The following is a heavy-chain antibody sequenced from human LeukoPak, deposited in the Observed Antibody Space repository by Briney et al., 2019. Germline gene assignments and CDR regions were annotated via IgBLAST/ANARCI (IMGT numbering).Heavy chain of an antibody. V-gene: IGHV1-8*01. CDR1: GYTFTSYD. CDR2: MNPNSGNT. CDR3: ARVLSSSWYGKWFDP. Sequence: ASVKVSCKASGYTFTSYDINWVRRATGQGLEWMGWMNPNSGNTGYAQKFQGRVTMTRNTSISAAYMELSSLRSEDTAVYYCARVLSSSWYGKWFDPWGQGTLVTVSS. J-gene: IGHJ5*02. D-gene: IGHD6-13*01.